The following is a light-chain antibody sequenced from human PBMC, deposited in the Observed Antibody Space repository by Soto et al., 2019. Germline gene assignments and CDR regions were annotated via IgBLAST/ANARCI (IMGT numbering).Light chain of an antibody. CDR1: QNVNSK. CDR3: PEYNSWPPLT. Sequence: EIVLTQSPATVSVSPGERATLSCRASQNVNSKLAWYQQKPGQPPRLLIYGAYTRATGVPARFSGSGSGTEFTLTINSLQSEDYAVYYCPEYNSWPPLTSGGGNKGDIK. CDR2: GAY. V-gene: IGKV3-15*01. J-gene: IGKJ4*01.